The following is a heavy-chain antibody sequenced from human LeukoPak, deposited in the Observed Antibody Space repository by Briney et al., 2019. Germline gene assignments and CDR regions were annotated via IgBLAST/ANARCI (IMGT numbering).Heavy chain of an antibody. CDR2: IIPIFGTA. Sequence: SVKVSCKASGGTFSSYAISWVRQAPGQGLEWMGGIIPIFGTANYAQKFQGRVTITADESTSTAYMERSSLRSEDTAVYYCARDGYYGSGSYSALDIWGQGTMVTVSS. V-gene: IGHV1-69*01. D-gene: IGHD3-10*01. J-gene: IGHJ3*02. CDR3: ARDGYYGSGSYSALDI. CDR1: GGTFSSYA.